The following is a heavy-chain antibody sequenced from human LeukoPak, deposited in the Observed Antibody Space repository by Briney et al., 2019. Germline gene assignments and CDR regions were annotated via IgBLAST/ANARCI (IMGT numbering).Heavy chain of an antibody. D-gene: IGHD4-11*01. V-gene: IGHV1-24*01. CDR3: ATDITVTTVGSVDY. CDR2: FDPEDGET. Sequence: ASVKVSCKVSGYTLTELSMHWVRQAPGKGLEWVGGFDPEDGETIYAQKFQDRVTMTEDTSRDTAYMELSSLRSEDTAVYYCATDITVTTVGSVDYWGQGTLVTVSS. CDR1: GYTLTELS. J-gene: IGHJ4*02.